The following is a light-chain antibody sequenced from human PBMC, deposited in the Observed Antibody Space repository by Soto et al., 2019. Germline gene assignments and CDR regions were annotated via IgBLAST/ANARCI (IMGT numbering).Light chain of an antibody. Sequence: DVQMTQSPSTLSASVGDTVTVTCRASQSVSGWLAWYQQKPGEAPKLLIYDASGLPRGVPSRFSGSGSGTKFTLTIASLQPEDFATYYCQQYDSYSVTFGQGTKVDIK. J-gene: IGKJ1*01. V-gene: IGKV1-5*01. CDR2: DAS. CDR3: QQYDSYSVT. CDR1: QSVSGW.